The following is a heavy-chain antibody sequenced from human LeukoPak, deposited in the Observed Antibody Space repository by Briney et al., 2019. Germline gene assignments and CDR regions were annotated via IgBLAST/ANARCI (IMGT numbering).Heavy chain of an antibody. D-gene: IGHD4-17*01. V-gene: IGHV3-9*03. J-gene: IGHJ4*02. Sequence: KTGRSLRLSCAASGFTFDDYAMHWVRQAPGKGLEWVSGISWNSGSIGYADSVKGRFTISRDNAKNSLYLQMNSLRAEDMALYYCAKGPTTVIGTPRDYFDYWGQGTLVTVSS. CDR3: AKGPTTVIGTPRDYFDY. CDR2: ISWNSGSI. CDR1: GFTFDDYA.